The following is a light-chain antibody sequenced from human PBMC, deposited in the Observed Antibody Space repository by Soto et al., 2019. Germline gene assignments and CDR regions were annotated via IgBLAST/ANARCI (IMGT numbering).Light chain of an antibody. CDR3: QQYGSSPPYT. CDR2: GAS. V-gene: IGKV3-20*01. J-gene: IGKJ2*01. CDR1: RSVSSSY. Sequence: EIVLTQSPGTLSLSPGESATLSCRARRSVSSSYLAWYQQKPGQAPRLLIYGASSRATGIPDRFSGSGSGTDFTLTISRQEPEDFAVYYCQQYGSSPPYTFGQGTKLEIK.